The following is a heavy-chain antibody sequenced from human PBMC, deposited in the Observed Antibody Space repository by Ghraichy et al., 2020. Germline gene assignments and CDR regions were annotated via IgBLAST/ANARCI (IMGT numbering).Heavy chain of an antibody. CDR3: ATWVIVGDNKRAFDY. D-gene: IGHD1-26*01. V-gene: IGHV1-24*01. Sequence: ASVKVSCKVSGYTLTELSMHWVRQAPGKGLEWMGGFDPEDGETIYAQKFQGRVTMTEDTSTDTAYMELSSLRSEDTAVYYCATWVIVGDNKRAFDYWGQGTLVTVSS. J-gene: IGHJ4*02. CDR2: FDPEDGET. CDR1: GYTLTELS.